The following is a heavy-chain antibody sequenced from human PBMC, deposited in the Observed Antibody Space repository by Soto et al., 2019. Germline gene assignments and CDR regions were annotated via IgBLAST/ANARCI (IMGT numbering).Heavy chain of an antibody. D-gene: IGHD2-15*01. Sequence: EVQLVESGGGLVQPGRSLRLSCAASGFKFDDDAMHWVRQAPGKGLEWVSGISWNSGNMDYADSVKGRFTISRDNAQNSLYLQMNSLRLEDTAFYYCAKRQCSGGRCYHFDYWGQGILVTVSS. V-gene: IGHV3-9*01. J-gene: IGHJ4*02. CDR3: AKRQCSGGRCYHFDY. CDR2: ISWNSGNM. CDR1: GFKFDDDA.